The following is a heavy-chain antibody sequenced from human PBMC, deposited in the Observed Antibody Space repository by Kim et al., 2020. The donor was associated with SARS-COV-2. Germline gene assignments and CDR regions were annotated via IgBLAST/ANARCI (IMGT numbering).Heavy chain of an antibody. J-gene: IGHJ6*02. Sequence: SETLSLTCTVSGGSISSGGYYWSWIRQHPGKGLEWIGYIYYSGSTSYNPSLKSRVTISVDTSKNQFSLKRSSVTAAHTAVYYCARDHLYSSSPSYYYFYGMVVWGQGTTVTVSS. D-gene: IGHD6-13*01. CDR1: GGSISSGGYY. CDR2: IYYSGST. V-gene: IGHV4-31*03. CDR3: ARDHLYSSSPSYYYFYGMVV.